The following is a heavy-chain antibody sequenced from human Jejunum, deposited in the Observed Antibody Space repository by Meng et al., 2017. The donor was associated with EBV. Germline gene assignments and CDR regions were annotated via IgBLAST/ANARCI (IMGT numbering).Heavy chain of an antibody. CDR2: ISAGGDYT. V-gene: IGHV3-21*02. Sequence: EVQLVESGGGLVNFGVSLRLSCAVSGLTFSGYTINWVRQAPGRGLEWVSSISAGGDYTYYADSVQGRFTISRDKAGNSMYLLMNSLTADDTALYYCTRGLLRCNNVRCHRGWFDPWDQGTLVTVSS. CDR3: TRGLLRCNNVRCHRGWFDP. CDR1: GLTFSGYT. J-gene: IGHJ5*02. D-gene: IGHD2-8*01.